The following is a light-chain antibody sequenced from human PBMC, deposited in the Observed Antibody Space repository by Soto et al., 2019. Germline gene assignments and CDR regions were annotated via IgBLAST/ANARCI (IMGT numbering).Light chain of an antibody. V-gene: IGKV3-15*01. CDR3: QQYYDWPPWT. Sequence: EIVMTQSPATLSVSPGERATLSCRASQSVSSNLAWYQQKPGQGPRLLIYGASTRAAGIPARFSGSGSGTKFTLTISSLQSEDIAVYYCQQYYDWPPWTFGQGTKVEI. J-gene: IGKJ1*01. CDR2: GAS. CDR1: QSVSSN.